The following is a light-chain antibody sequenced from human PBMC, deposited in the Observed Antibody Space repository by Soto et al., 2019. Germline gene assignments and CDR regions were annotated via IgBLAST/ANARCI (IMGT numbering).Light chain of an antibody. J-gene: IGKJ2*01. V-gene: IGKV3-11*01. CDR2: DAS. Sequence: EIVLTQSPATLSLSPGERATLSCRASQSVSSYLAWYQQKPGQAPRLLIYDASNRATGIPARFSGSGSGTDFNLTISSLEPEDFAVYYCQQRSNWPPYTFGQGTQLEIK. CDR3: QQRSNWPPYT. CDR1: QSVSSY.